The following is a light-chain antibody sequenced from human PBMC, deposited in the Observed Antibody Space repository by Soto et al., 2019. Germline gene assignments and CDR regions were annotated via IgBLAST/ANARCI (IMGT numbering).Light chain of an antibody. V-gene: IGLV1-51*01. J-gene: IGLJ1*01. CDR1: SSNIGNNY. CDR3: GTWDSSLSADV. CDR2: DNN. Sequence: QSVLTQPPSVSAAPGQKVTISCSGSSSNIGNNYVSWYQQLPGTAPKVLIYDNNKRPSGIPDRFSGSTSGTSATLGITGLQTGDEADYYCGTWDSSLSADVFGTGTKLTVL.